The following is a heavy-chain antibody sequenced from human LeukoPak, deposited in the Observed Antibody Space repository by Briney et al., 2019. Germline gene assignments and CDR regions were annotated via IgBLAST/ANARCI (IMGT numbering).Heavy chain of an antibody. J-gene: IGHJ6*02. Sequence: PGGSLRLSCAASGFTFSSYGMHWVRQAPGKGLEWVAVISYDGSNKYYADSVKGRFTISRDNSKNTLYLQMNSLRAEGTAVYYCAKDRTYYYDSSGYSPDYGMDVWGQGTTVTVSS. CDR2: ISYDGSNK. V-gene: IGHV3-30*18. CDR3: AKDRTYYYDSSGYSPDYGMDV. CDR1: GFTFSSYG. D-gene: IGHD3-22*01.